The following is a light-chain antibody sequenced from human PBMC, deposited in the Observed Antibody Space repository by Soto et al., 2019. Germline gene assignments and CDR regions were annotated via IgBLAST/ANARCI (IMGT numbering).Light chain of an antibody. CDR3: QQYGDSPRGT. Sequence: EIVLTQSPATLSLSPGERATLSCGASQTVSSNYLAWYQQKPGLAPTLLIYDASSRATGIPDRVRGSGSGTDFPLTISGLEPEDFAVYYCQQYGDSPRGTFGGGTKVEIK. CDR1: QTVSSNY. CDR2: DAS. J-gene: IGKJ4*01. V-gene: IGKV3D-20*01.